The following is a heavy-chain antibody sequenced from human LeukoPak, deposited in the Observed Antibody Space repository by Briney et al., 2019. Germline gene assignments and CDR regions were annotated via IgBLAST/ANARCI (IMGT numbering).Heavy chain of an antibody. J-gene: IGHJ4*02. CDR1: GGSFSGYY. Sequence: SETLSLTCAVYGGSFSGYYWSWIRQPPGKGLEWIGEINHSGSTNYNPSLKSRVTISVDTSKNQFSLKLSSVTAADTAVYYCARARYQLLTKPPFDYWGQGTLVTVYS. CDR3: ARARYQLLTKPPFDY. D-gene: IGHD2-2*01. CDR2: INHSGST. V-gene: IGHV4-34*01.